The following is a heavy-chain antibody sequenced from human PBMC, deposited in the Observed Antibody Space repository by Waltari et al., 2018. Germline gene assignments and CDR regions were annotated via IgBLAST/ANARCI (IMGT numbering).Heavy chain of an antibody. CDR2: INPSGGST. V-gene: IGHV1-46*01. J-gene: IGHJ6*02. D-gene: IGHD2-15*01. Sequence: VQLMKSGAEGKKPGASVTVSCQASGYTSTRYFMHWVRQAPGPGMEWMGIINPSGGSTSYAQKFQGRVTMTRDTSTSTVYMELSSLSSEDTAVYYCARDTWRCATPNTYYYYYGMDVWGQGTTVTVSS. CDR3: ARDTWRCATPNTYYYYYGMDV. CDR1: GYTSTRYF.